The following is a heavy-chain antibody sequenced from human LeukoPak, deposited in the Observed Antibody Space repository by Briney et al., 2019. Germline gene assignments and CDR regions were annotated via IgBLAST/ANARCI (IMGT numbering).Heavy chain of an antibody. J-gene: IGHJ4*02. D-gene: IGHD3-9*01. CDR2: INHSGST. V-gene: IGHV4-34*01. Sequence: GSLRLSCTASGFTFGDYAMSWFRQPPGKGLEWIGEINHSGSTNYNPSLKSRVTISVDTSKNQFSLKLSSVTAADTAVYYCARGVFYDILTGSLDYWGQGTLVTVSS. CDR3: ARGVFYDILTGSLDY. CDR1: GFTFGDYA.